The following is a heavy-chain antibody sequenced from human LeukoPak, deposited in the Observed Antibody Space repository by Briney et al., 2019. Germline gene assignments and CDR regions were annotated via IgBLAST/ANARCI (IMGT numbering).Heavy chain of an antibody. D-gene: IGHD3-10*01. CDR2: ISSSSSYI. V-gene: IGHV3-21*01. CDR1: GFTFSSYS. CDR3: ARSGGAFYGSGSYYVDY. J-gene: IGHJ4*02. Sequence: GGSLRLSCATSGFTFSSYSMNWVRQAPGKGLEWVSSISSSSSYIYYADSVKGRFTISRDNAKNSLYLQMNSLRAEDTAVYYCARSGGAFYGSGSYYVDYWGQGTLVTVSS.